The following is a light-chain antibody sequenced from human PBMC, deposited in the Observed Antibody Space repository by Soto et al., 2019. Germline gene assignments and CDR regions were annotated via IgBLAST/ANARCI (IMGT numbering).Light chain of an antibody. CDR1: QNIYYN. J-gene: IGKJ1*01. V-gene: IGKV3-15*01. Sequence: IQMTQSPATVSVSPGESATLSCRASQNIYYNVAWYQHRPGQAPRLLIYRASTRAPGVPARFSGSGSGTEFTLTIRSLQPEDFTVYSCLQYHNLWAFGQGTKVEI. CDR3: LQYHNLWA. CDR2: RAS.